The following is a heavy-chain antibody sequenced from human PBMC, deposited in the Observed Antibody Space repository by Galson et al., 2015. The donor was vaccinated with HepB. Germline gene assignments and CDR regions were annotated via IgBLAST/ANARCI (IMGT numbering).Heavy chain of an antibody. D-gene: IGHD3-16*01. CDR2: IIPIFGTA. CDR1: GGTFSSYA. J-gene: IGHJ4*02. V-gene: IGHV1-69*06. CDR3: ARVRPGSSRLGYFDY. Sequence: SVKVSCKASGGTFSSYAISWVRQAPGQGLEWMGGIIPIFGTANYAQKFQGRVTITADKSTSTAYMELSSLRSEDTAVYYCARVRPGSSRLGYFDYWGQGTLVTVSS.